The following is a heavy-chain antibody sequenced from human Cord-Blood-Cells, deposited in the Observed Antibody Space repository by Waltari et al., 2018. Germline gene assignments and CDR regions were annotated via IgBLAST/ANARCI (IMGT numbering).Heavy chain of an antibody. Sequence: QVQLVQSGAEVKKPGSSVKVSCKASGGTFSSYAISWVRQAPGQGLEWMGGSSRIIGAANDPQKSQSGATITAKKSATRAYMEHSSLRSGDTAVYYCARHSQFVELLYWFAPWRQGTLVTVSS. D-gene: IGHD2-2*01. J-gene: IGHJ5*02. CDR2: SSRIIGAA. CDR3: ARHSQFVELLYWFAP. CDR1: GGTFSSYA. V-gene: IGHV1-69*06.